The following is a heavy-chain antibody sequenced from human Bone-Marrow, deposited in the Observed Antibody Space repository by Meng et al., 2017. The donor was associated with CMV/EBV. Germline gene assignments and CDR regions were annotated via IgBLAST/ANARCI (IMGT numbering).Heavy chain of an antibody. CDR3: ARDQVAVAGTPFDY. D-gene: IGHD6-19*01. Sequence: GSLRLSCTVSGASVSSGTYFWDWIRQPPGKGLEWIGSISYGGRIYYNSSLMSRVSIFEDMSRSQFTLKLSSVTAADTAVYYCARDQVAVAGTPFDYWGQGTLVTVSS. V-gene: IGHV4-39*06. CDR1: GASVSSGTYF. CDR2: ISYGGRI. J-gene: IGHJ4*02.